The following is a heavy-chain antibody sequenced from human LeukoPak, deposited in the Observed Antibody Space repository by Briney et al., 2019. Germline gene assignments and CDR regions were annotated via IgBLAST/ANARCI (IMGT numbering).Heavy chain of an antibody. Sequence: GSLRLSCAASAFTFSSYGTSWLRQPPGKGVEWIGYIYYSGSTNYNPSLRSRGTISVDTCKNQFSRKLRNVNAEDTAVCYFAGGTYDFWSGYYAAPTPFHYYYYYMDVWGKGTTVTVSS. J-gene: IGHJ6*03. CDR3: AGGTYDFWSGYYAAPTPFHYYYYYMDV. V-gene: IGHV4-59*01. CDR2: IYYSGST. D-gene: IGHD3-3*01. CDR1: AFTFSSYG.